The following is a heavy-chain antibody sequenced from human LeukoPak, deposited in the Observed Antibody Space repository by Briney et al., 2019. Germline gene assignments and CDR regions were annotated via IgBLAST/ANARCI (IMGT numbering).Heavy chain of an antibody. V-gene: IGHV4-59*01. CDR3: ARGDFCSSSNCYLRPMDV. CDR2: IYNYGST. Sequence: SETLSLTCTVSGASITSYYWAWIRQSPEKGLEWIGYIYNYGSTKYEPSLKSRVTMSVDTAKNQFSLKLRSVTAADTAVYYCARGDFCSSSNCYLRPMDVWGKGTTVTVSS. D-gene: IGHD2-2*01. CDR1: GASITSYY. J-gene: IGHJ6*03.